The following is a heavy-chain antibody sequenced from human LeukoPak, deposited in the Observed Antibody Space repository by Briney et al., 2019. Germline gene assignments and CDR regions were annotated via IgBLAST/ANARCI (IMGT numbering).Heavy chain of an antibody. CDR3: VKDANWGAYYDGSGRFYYFDS. CDR1: GGTFSSYA. V-gene: IGHV1-69*04. D-gene: IGHD3-22*01. Sequence: GASVKVSCKASGGTFSSYAISWVRQAPGQGLEWMGRIIPILGIANYAQKFQGRVTITADKSTSTAYMELSSLRAEDTAFYYCVKDANWGAYYDGSGRFYYFDSWGQGILVTVSS. J-gene: IGHJ4*02. CDR2: IIPILGIA.